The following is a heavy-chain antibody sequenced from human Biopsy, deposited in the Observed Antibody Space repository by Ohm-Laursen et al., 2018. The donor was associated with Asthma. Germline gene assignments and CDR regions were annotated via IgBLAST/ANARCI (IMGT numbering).Heavy chain of an antibody. CDR2: ISYGGRT. V-gene: IGHV4-59*04. D-gene: IGHD3-3*01. Sequence: SETLSLTCTVSGGSISSYYWDWIRQAPGKGLEWIGYISYGGRTSYNPPLKNRVTISRDTSKNQFSLRLTSVTAADTAVYFCARRITIFGVVQKDHGMDAWGQGTTVIVSS. CDR1: GGSISSYY. CDR3: ARRITIFGVVQKDHGMDA. J-gene: IGHJ6*02.